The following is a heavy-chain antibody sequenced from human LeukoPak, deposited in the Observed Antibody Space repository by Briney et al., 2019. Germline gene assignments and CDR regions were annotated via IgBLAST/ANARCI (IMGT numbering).Heavy chain of an antibody. J-gene: IGHJ4*02. CDR3: ARDSDYDILTGYYGHY. Sequence: GGSLRLSCAASGFTFSYYVMSWVRQAPGKGLEWVSVIYSGGSTYYADSVKGRFTISRDNSKNTLYLQMNSLRAEDTAVYYCARDSDYDILTGYYGHYWGQGTLVTVSS. D-gene: IGHD3-9*01. V-gene: IGHV3-66*01. CDR1: GFTFSYYV. CDR2: IYSGGST.